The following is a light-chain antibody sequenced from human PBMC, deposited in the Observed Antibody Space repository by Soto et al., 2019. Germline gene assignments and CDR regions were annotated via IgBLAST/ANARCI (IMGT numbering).Light chain of an antibody. CDR3: QQCYSSPRT. J-gene: IGKJ1*01. CDR2: AAS. Sequence: DIQMTQSPSTLSAGVGDRVTITCRASQRLSTYLNWYQQKPGKAPTLLIYAASSLHSGVPSRFSGGGSGTDFTLTINTLQPEDFATYFCQQCYSSPRTFGQGTKVEIK. V-gene: IGKV1-39*01. CDR1: QRLSTY.